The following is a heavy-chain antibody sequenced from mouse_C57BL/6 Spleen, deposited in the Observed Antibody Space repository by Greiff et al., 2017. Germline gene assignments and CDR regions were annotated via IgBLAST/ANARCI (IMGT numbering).Heavy chain of an antibody. CDR3: ARGNGYDERFAY. V-gene: IGHV1-54*01. J-gene: IGHJ3*01. D-gene: IGHD2-2*01. CDR1: GYAFTNYL. CDR2: INPGSGGT. Sequence: QVQLKQSGAELVRPGTSVKVSCKASGYAFTNYLIEWVKQRPGQGLEWIGVINPGSGGTNYNEKFKGKATLTADKSSSTAYMQLSSLTSEDSAVYFCARGNGYDERFAYWGQGTLVTVSA.